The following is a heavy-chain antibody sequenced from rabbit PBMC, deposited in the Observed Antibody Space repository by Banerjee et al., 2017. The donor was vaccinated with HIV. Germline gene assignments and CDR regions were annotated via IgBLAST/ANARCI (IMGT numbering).Heavy chain of an antibody. Sequence: QEQLEESGGGLVKPGASLTLTCTASGVSFSFSSYMCWVRQAPGKGLEWIACIEVGSSGFTYFATWAKGRFTISKTSSTTVTLQMTSLTVADTATYFCARDTGTSFSSYGMDLWGQGTLVTVS. CDR1: GVSFSFSSY. CDR3: ARDTGTSFSSYGMDL. V-gene: IGHV1S45*01. J-gene: IGHJ6*01. CDR2: IEVGSSGFT. D-gene: IGHD7-1*01.